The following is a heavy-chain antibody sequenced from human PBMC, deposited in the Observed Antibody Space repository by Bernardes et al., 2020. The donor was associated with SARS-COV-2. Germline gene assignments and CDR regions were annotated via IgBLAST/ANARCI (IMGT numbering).Heavy chain of an antibody. V-gene: IGHV2-5*01. CDR3: AHRPYDFWSGYYFYGPNYYFDY. CDR2: IYWNDDK. CDR1: GFSLSTSGVG. D-gene: IGHD3-3*01. Sequence: SGPTLVKPTQTLTLTCTFSGFSLSTSGVGVGWIRQPPGKALEWLALIYWNDDKRYSPSLKSRLTITKDTSKNQVVLTMTNMDPVDTATYYCAHRPYDFWSGYYFYGPNYYFDYWGQGTLVTVSS. J-gene: IGHJ4*02.